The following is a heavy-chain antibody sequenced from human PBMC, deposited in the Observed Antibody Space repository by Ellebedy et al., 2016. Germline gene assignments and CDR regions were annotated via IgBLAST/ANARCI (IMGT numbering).Heavy chain of an antibody. Sequence: ASVKVSCXASGYTFTSYGISWVRQAPGQGLEWMGWISAYNGNTNYAQKFQGRVTITADESTSTAYMELSSLRSEDTAVYYCASAYDSSGYHSDYWGQGTLVTVSS. CDR1: GYTFTSYG. D-gene: IGHD3-22*01. J-gene: IGHJ4*02. CDR2: ISAYNGNT. CDR3: ASAYDSSGYHSDY. V-gene: IGHV1-18*01.